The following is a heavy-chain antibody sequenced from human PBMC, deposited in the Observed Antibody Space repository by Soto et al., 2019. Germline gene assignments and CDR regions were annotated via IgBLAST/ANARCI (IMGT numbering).Heavy chain of an antibody. CDR2: INNSGST. V-gene: IGHV4-34*01. CDR3: ARVTYGMDV. CDR1: GGSFSGYY. J-gene: IGHJ6*02. Sequence: QVQLQQWGAGLLKPSETLSLTCAVYGGSFSGYYWSWIRQPPGKGLEWIGEINNSGSTNYNPSLKGRVTISVDTSKNQFSLKLSSVTAADTAVYYCARVTYGMDVWGQGTTVTVSS.